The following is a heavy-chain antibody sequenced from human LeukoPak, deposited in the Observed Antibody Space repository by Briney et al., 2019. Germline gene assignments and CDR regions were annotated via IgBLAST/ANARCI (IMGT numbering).Heavy chain of an antibody. CDR1: GGSISSYY. CDR2: IYYSGST. V-gene: IGHV4-59*08. J-gene: IGHJ6*02. Sequence: SDTLSLTCTVSGGSISSYYWTWIRQPLGKGLEWIGYIYYSGSTSYNPSLKSRLTISVDRSKNQFSLKLSSVTAADTAVYYCARRSFGSASPLRMDVWGQGTTVTVSS. D-gene: IGHD3-10*01. CDR3: ARRSFGSASPLRMDV.